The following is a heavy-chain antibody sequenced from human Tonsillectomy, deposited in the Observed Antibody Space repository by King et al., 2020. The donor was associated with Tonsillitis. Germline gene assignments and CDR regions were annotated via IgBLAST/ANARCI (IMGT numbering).Heavy chain of an antibody. Sequence: VQLQESGPGLVKPSETLSLTCTVSGGSISSYYWSWIRQPPGKGLEWIGYIYYSGSTNYNPSLKSRVTISVDTSKNQFSLKLSSVTAADTAVYYCARGPSVTGGATFDYWGQGTLVSVSS. D-gene: IGHD1-26*01. CDR1: GGSISSYY. J-gene: IGHJ4*02. V-gene: IGHV4-59*01. CDR3: ARGPSVTGGATFDY. CDR2: IYYSGST.